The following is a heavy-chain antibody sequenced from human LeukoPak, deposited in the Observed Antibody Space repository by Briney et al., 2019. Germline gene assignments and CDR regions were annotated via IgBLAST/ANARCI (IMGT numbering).Heavy chain of an antibody. CDR3: ARAKRYCSGGSCPTRYYYGMDV. J-gene: IGHJ6*02. CDR1: GGSVSSGSYY. D-gene: IGHD2-15*01. Sequence: SETLSLTCTVSGGSVSSGSYYWSWIRQPPGKGLEWIGYIYYSGSTNYNPSLKSRVTISVDTSKNQFSLKLSSVTAADTAVYYCARAKRYCSGGSCPTRYYYGMDVWGQGTTVTVSS. V-gene: IGHV4-61*01. CDR2: IYYSGST.